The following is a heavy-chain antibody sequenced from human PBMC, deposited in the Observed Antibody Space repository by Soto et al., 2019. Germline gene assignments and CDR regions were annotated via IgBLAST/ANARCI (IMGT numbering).Heavy chain of an antibody. V-gene: IGHV3-33*05. CDR2: IEYNAKNR. CDR3: ARQGDDYCSGTRCFHYYGLDV. Sequence: QVQLVESGGGVVQPGTSLRLSCTASGFTFNSYGIHWVRRAPGKGLEWLALIEYNAKNRFYADSVKSRFSISRDNARNTVYLQVNGLRAEDTAVYYCARQGDDYCSGTRCFHYYGLDVWGRWTAVIVSS. J-gene: IGHJ6*02. D-gene: IGHD2-15*01. CDR1: GFTFNSYG.